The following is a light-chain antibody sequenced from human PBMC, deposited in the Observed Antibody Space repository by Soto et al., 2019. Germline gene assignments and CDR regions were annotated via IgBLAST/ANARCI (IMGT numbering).Light chain of an antibody. CDR2: SNN. J-gene: IGLJ1*01. Sequence: QSVLTQPPAGCGTPGQMVTISCSGSSSNIGSNTVNWYQQLPGTAPKLLIYSNNQRPSGVPDRFSGSKSGTSASLAISGLQSEDEADYYCAAWDDSLNGYVFGTGTKVTVL. CDR1: SSNIGSNT. V-gene: IGLV1-44*01. CDR3: AAWDDSLNGYV.